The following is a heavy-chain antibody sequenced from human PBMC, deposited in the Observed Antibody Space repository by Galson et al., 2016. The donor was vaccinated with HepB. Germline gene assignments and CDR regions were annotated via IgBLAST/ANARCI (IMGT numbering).Heavy chain of an antibody. Sequence: LRLSCAGTGFTFSTYAMSWVRQAPGKRLEWIGYIYYDGSTDYNPSLRSRVTMSVDTSKNQFSLKLSSVTAADTAVYYCVKVGGAGYFDPWGQGTLVTVSS. V-gene: IGHV4-59*01. CDR1: GFTFSTYA. CDR2: IYYDGST. J-gene: IGHJ5*02. CDR3: VKVGGAGYFDP. D-gene: IGHD1-26*01.